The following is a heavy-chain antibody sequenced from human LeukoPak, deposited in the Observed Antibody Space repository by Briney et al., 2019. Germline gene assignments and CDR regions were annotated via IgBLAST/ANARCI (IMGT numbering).Heavy chain of an antibody. CDR2: IKQDGSVG. CDR3: ARDHPPSYYYDSTGYIDY. V-gene: IGHV3-7*01. Sequence: GGSLRLSCAASGFTFSSYEMNWVRQAPGKGLEWVANIKQDGSVGYSVDSVRGRFTISRDNAKNSLYLQMNSLRAEDTAVYYCARDHPPSYYYDSTGYIDYWGQGTLVTATS. J-gene: IGHJ4*02. CDR1: GFTFSSYE. D-gene: IGHD3-22*01.